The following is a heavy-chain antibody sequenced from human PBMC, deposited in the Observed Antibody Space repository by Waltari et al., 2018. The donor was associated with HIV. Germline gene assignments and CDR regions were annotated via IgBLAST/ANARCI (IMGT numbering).Heavy chain of an antibody. D-gene: IGHD6-13*01. CDR1: GGSISSSSYY. Sequence: QLQLQESGPGLVKPSETLSLTCTVSGGSISSSSYYWGWIRQPPGKGLEWIGSIYYSGSTYYNPSLKSRVTISVDTSKNQFSLKLSSVTAADTAVYYCARHVGGGIAGLNWFDPWGQGTLVTVSS. CDR2: IYYSGST. CDR3: ARHVGGGIAGLNWFDP. J-gene: IGHJ5*02. V-gene: IGHV4-39*01.